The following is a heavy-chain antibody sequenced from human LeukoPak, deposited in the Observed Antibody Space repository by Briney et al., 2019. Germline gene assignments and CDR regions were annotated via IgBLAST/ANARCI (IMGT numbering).Heavy chain of an antibody. CDR3: AKQLGYCSDGSCYFPY. D-gene: IGHD2-15*01. Sequence: APVKVSCKASGYTFTSYDINWVRQATGQGLEWMGWMNPNSGNTGYAQKFQGRVTMTRNTSISTAYMELSSLRSEDTAVYYCAKQLGYCSDGSCYFPYWGQGTLVTVSS. CDR2: MNPNSGNT. J-gene: IGHJ4*02. CDR1: GYTFTSYD. V-gene: IGHV1-8*01.